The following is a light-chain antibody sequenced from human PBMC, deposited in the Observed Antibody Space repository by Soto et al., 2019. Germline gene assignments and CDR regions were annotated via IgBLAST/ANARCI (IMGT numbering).Light chain of an antibody. CDR2: EVS. Sequence: QPALTQPASVSGSPGQSITISCTGTSSDVGSYNLVSWYQQHPGKAPKLMIYEVSKRPSGVSNRFSGSKSGNTASLTISGLQAEDEADYYCCSYAGSSTSVFGTGTKATVL. V-gene: IGLV2-23*02. CDR1: SSDVGSYNL. CDR3: CSYAGSSTSV. J-gene: IGLJ1*01.